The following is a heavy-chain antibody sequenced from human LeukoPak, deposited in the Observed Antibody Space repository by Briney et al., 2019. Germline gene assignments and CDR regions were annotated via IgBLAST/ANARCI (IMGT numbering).Heavy chain of an antibody. CDR2: INAGNGNT. CDR1: GYTFTSYA. V-gene: IGHV1-3*01. D-gene: IGHD3-3*01. CDR3: ARDQKYYDFWSGYPNWFDP. J-gene: IGHJ5*02. Sequence: ASVKVSCTASGYTFTSYAMHWVRQAPGRRLEWMGWINAGNGNTKYSQKFQGRVTITRDTSASTAYMELSSLRSEDTAVYYCARDQKYYDFWSGYPNWFDPWGQGTLVTVSS.